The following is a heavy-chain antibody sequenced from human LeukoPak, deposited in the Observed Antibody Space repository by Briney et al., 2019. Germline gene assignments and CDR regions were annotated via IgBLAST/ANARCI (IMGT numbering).Heavy chain of an antibody. CDR2: MNPNSGNT. D-gene: IGHD2-15*01. J-gene: IGHJ4*02. V-gene: IGHV1-8*01. CDR1: GYTFTIYD. Sequence: GASVKVSFTASGYTFTIYDINWVRQAPGQGLEWMGWMNPNSGNTGYAQKFQGRVTITRNTSISTAYMELSSLRSEDTAVYYCARVRHYCSGGSCYFDYWGQGTLVTVSS. CDR3: ARVRHYCSGGSCYFDY.